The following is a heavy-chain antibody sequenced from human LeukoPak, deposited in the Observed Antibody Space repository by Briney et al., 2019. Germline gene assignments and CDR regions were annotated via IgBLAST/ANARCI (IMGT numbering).Heavy chain of an antibody. CDR3: ARESRRLDYDFWSGSC. CDR2: IYHSGST. CDR1: GGSISSYY. V-gene: IGHV4-59*12. Sequence: SETLSLTCTVSGGSISSYYWSWIRQPPGKGLEWIGYIYHSGSTYYNPSLKSRVTISVDRSKNQFSLKLSSVTAADTAVYYCARESRRLDYDFWSGSCWGQGTLVTVSS. J-gene: IGHJ4*02. D-gene: IGHD3-3*01.